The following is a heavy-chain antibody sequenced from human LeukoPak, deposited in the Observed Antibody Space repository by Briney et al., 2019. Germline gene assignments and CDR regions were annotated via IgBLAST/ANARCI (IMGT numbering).Heavy chain of an antibody. CDR2: VSDGGRT. CDR1: GGSITSYY. D-gene: IGHD1-14*01. Sequence: SETLSLTCSVSGGSITSYYWSWIRQPPGKGLEWIGHVSDGGRTNYSPSLRSRVSISVDTSKNQFSLKLNSVTAADAAVYFCARASTTFDDWGQGTLVTVSS. CDR3: ARASTTFDD. J-gene: IGHJ4*02. V-gene: IGHV4-59*01.